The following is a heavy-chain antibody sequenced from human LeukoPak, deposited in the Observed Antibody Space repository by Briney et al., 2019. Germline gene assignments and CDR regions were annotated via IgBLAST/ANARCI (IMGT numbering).Heavy chain of an antibody. Sequence: TGGSLRLSCAASGFTVSSNYMSWVRQAPGKGLEWVSVIYSGGSTYYADSVKGRFTISRDNSKNTLYLQMNSLRAEDTAVYYCARVADGNWFDPWGQGTLVTVSS. D-gene: IGHD5-24*01. CDR2: IYSGGST. CDR3: ARVADGNWFDP. V-gene: IGHV3-66*01. CDR1: GFTVSSNY. J-gene: IGHJ5*02.